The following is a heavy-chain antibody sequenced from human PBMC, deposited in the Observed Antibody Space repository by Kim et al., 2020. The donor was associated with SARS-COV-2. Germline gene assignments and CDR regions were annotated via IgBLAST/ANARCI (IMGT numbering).Heavy chain of an antibody. V-gene: IGHV4-34*01. Sequence: YNPSLKSRVTISVDTSKNQFSLKLSSVTAADTAVYYCARVYYYDSSGFDYWGQGTLVTVSS. D-gene: IGHD3-22*01. J-gene: IGHJ4*02. CDR3: ARVYYYDSSGFDY.